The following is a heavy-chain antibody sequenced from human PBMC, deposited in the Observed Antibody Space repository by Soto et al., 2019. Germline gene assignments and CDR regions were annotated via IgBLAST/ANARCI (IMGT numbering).Heavy chain of an antibody. Sequence: SVKVSCKASGFTFTSSAFQWVRQARGQRLEWIGWIAVGSGYTNYAQRFQDRVTLTRDMSTATTYMELSRLTSEDTAVYYCAKFRASSWTRPYNWFDPWGQGTLVTVSS. CDR3: AKFRASSWTRPYNWFDP. CDR2: IAVGSGYT. J-gene: IGHJ5*02. V-gene: IGHV1-58*01. CDR1: GFTFTSSA. D-gene: IGHD6-13*01.